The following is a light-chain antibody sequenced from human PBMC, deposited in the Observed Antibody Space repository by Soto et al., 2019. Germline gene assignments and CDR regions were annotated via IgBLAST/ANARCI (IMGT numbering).Light chain of an antibody. Sequence: QAVVTQEPSFSVSPGGTVTLTCGLSSGSVSPSYYPGWFQQTPGQAPRALIYTTNTRSSGVPDRFSGSILGNKAALTITGAQADDESDYYCVLYMGSGIWVFGGGNEVTVL. CDR1: SGSVSPSYY. CDR2: TTN. V-gene: IGLV8-61*01. J-gene: IGLJ3*02. CDR3: VLYMGSGIWV.